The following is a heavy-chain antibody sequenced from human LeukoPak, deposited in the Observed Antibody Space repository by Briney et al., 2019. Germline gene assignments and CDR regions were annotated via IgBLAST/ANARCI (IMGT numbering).Heavy chain of an antibody. J-gene: IGHJ4*02. CDR1: GSTFDDYA. V-gene: IGHV3-9*01. CDR3: AKDSTYYDILTGFGYFDY. D-gene: IGHD3-9*01. CDR2: ISWNSGSI. Sequence: PGGSLRLSCAASGSTFDDYAMHWVRQAPGKGLEWVSGISWNSGSIGYADSVKGRFTISRDNAKNSLYLQMNSLRAEDTALYYCAKDSTYYDILTGFGYFDYWGQGTLVTVSS.